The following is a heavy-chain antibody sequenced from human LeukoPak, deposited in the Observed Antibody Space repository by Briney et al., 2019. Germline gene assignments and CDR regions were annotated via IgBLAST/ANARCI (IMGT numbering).Heavy chain of an antibody. CDR3: VRVDHSLGKTYFDY. CDR2: ISSSSSFM. CDR1: GFTFSTYS. V-gene: IGHV3-21*01. D-gene: IGHD2-21*01. Sequence: PGGSLRLSCAASGFTFSTYSLNWVRQAPGKGLEWVSSISSSSSFMYYADSVKGRFTISRDNAKNALYPQMNSLRAEDTAVYYCVRVDHSLGKTYFDYWGQGTLVTVSS. J-gene: IGHJ4*02.